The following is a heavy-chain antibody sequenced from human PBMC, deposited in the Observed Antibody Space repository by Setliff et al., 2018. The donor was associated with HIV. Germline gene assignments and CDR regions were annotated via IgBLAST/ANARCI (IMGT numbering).Heavy chain of an antibody. J-gene: IGHJ5*02. Sequence: SVKVSCKASGGTLSTSAIGWLRQAPGQGLEWMGGFIPMFGITQYAPKFQGSVTITADESTSTVYMELNSLRSEDTAVYYCARRKASEYSSSFWFDPWGQGTLVTVSS. CDR1: GGTLSTSA. D-gene: IGHD6-6*01. CDR2: FIPMFGIT. CDR3: ARRKASEYSSSFWFDP. V-gene: IGHV1-69*13.